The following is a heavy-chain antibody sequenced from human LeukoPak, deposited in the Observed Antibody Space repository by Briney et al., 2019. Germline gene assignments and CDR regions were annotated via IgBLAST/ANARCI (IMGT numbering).Heavy chain of an antibody. CDR3: ARDRYSSSWYRYYYYGMDV. Sequence: GGSLRLSCAASGFTFSSYGMHWFRQAPGKGLEWVAVISYDGSNKYYADSVKGRFTISRDNSKNTLYLQMNSLRAEDTAVYYCARDRYSSSWYRYYYYGMDVWGQGTTVTVSS. CDR1: GFTFSSYG. D-gene: IGHD6-13*01. J-gene: IGHJ6*02. CDR2: ISYDGSNK. V-gene: IGHV3-30*19.